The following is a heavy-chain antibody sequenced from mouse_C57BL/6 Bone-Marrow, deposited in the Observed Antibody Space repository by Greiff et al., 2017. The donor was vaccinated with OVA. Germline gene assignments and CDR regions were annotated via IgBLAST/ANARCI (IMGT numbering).Heavy chain of an antibody. CDR3: ARRGITTVVATPFDY. V-gene: IGHV5-6*01. D-gene: IGHD1-1*01. J-gene: IGHJ2*01. CDR1: GFTFSSYG. Sequence: EVQRVESGGDLVKPGGSLKLSCAASGFTFSSYGMSWVRQTPDKRLEWVATISSGGSYTYYPDSVKGRFTISRDNAKNTLYLQMSSLKSEDTAMYYCARRGITTVVATPFDYWGQGTTLTVSS. CDR2: ISSGGSYT.